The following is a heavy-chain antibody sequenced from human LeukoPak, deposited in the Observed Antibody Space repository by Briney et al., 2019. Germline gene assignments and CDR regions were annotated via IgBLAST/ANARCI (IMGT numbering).Heavy chain of an antibody. CDR2: IYYSGST. Sequence: PSETLSLTCTVSGGSISSSSYYWGWIRQPPGKGLEWIGSIYYSGSTYYNPSLKSRVTISVDTSKNQFSLKLSSVTAADTAVYYCARIGGGYCSGGSCGGPADFDYWGQGTLVTVSS. V-gene: IGHV4-39*07. CDR3: ARIGGGYCSGGSCGGPADFDY. D-gene: IGHD2-15*01. J-gene: IGHJ4*02. CDR1: GGSISSSSYY.